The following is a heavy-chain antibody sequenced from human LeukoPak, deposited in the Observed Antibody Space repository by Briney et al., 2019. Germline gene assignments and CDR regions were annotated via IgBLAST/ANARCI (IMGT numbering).Heavy chain of an antibody. CDR2: IIPIFGTA. V-gene: IGHV1-69*06. D-gene: IGHD3-22*01. CDR3: ARGFLRLTNWFDP. J-gene: IGHJ5*02. CDR1: GGTFSSYA. Sequence: ASVKVSCKASGGTFSSYAISWVRQAPGQGLEWMGGIIPIFGTANYAQKFQGRVTITADKSTGTAYMELSSLRSEDTAVYYCARGFLRLTNWFDPWGQGTLVTVSS.